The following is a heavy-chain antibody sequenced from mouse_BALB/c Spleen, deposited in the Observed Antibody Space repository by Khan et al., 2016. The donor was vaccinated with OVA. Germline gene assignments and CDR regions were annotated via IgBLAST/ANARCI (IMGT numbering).Heavy chain of an antibody. Sequence: VQLQQSGTELARPGASVKLSCKASGYTFTSYWMQWVKQRPGQGLEWIGAIYPGDGNTRYTQKFKGKATLTADKSSSTAYMQLSSLASEDSAVDCCVRGGITTGYFDYWGQGTTLTVSS. V-gene: IGHV1-87*01. J-gene: IGHJ2*01. D-gene: IGHD1-1*01. CDR2: IYPGDGNT. CDR1: GYTFTSYW. CDR3: VRGGITTGYFDY.